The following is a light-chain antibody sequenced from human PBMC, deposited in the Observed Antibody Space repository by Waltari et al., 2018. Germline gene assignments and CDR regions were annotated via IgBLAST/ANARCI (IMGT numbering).Light chain of an antibody. Sequence: DIVMTQSTDSLAVSLGERATINCKSSQSVLYSSNNKNYLAWYQQKPGQPPKLLIYWASNRESGVPGRFSGSGSGTDFTLTISSLQAEDVAVYYCQQYYETPLTFGGGTKVEIK. J-gene: IGKJ4*01. CDR3: QQYYETPLT. CDR1: QSVLYSSNNKNY. CDR2: WAS. V-gene: IGKV4-1*01.